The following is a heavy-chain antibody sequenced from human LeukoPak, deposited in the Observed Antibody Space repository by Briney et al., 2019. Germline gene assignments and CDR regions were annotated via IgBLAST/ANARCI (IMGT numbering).Heavy chain of an antibody. CDR1: GGTFSSYA. CDR3: ARVVVPAAHNHYYYYMDV. D-gene: IGHD2-2*01. V-gene: IGHV1-69*04. J-gene: IGHJ6*03. Sequence: GASVKVSCKASGGTFSSYAISWVRQAPGQGLEWMGRIIPILGIANYAQKFQGRVTITADKSTSTAYMELSSLRSEDTAVYYCARVVVPAAHNHYYYYMDVWGKGTTVTVSS. CDR2: IIPILGIA.